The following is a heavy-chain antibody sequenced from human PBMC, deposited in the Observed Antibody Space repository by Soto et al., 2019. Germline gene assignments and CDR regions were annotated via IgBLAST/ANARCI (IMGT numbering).Heavy chain of an antibody. CDR3: AKESGGYCSSTSCARTGSEFDP. J-gene: IGHJ5*02. Sequence: GGSLRLSCAASGFTFSSYAMSWVRQAPGKGLEWVSAISGSGGSTYYADSVKGRFTISRDNSKNTLYLQRNSLRAEDTAVYYCAKESGGYCSSTSCARTGSEFDPWGQGTLVTVSS. D-gene: IGHD2-2*03. CDR1: GFTFSSYA. V-gene: IGHV3-23*01. CDR2: ISGSGGST.